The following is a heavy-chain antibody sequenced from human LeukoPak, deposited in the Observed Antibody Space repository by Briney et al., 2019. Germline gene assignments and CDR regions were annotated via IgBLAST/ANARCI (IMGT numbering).Heavy chain of an antibody. Sequence: GGSLRLSCAASGFTFSSYWMHWVRQAPGKGLVWVSRINSDGSSTSYADSVKGRFTISRDNSKNTLYLQMNSLRAEDTAVYYCAKGSYYDSSGYYYDDYWGQGTLVTVSS. V-gene: IGHV3-74*01. D-gene: IGHD3-22*01. CDR1: GFTFSSYW. CDR3: AKGSYYDSSGYYYDDY. J-gene: IGHJ4*02. CDR2: INSDGSST.